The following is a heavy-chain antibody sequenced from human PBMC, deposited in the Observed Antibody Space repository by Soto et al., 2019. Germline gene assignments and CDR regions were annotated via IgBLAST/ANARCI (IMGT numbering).Heavy chain of an antibody. V-gene: IGHV3-30*18. CDR3: AKDYFGLRYFDWYPYYYYYYYMDV. J-gene: IGHJ6*03. D-gene: IGHD3-9*01. CDR1: GFTFSSYG. CDR2: ISYDGSNK. Sequence: GGSLRLSCAASGFTFSSYGMHWVRQAPGKGLEWVAVISYDGSNKYYADSVKGRFTISRDNSKNTLYLKMNSLRAEDTAVYYCAKDYFGLRYFDWYPYYYYYYYMDVWGKGTTVTVSS.